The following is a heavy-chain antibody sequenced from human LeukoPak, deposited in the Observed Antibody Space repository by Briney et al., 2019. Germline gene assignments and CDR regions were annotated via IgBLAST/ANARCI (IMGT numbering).Heavy chain of an antibody. CDR2: IGGPAET. J-gene: IGHJ4*02. CDR1: GFSFDVHA. Sequence: PGGSLRLSCAASGFSFDVHAMTWVRQAPGKGPEWVATIGGPAETFYADSVKGRFTISRDNAKNSLYLQMNSLRAEDTAVYYCARDYDFWKGPVYDYWGQGTLVTVSS. CDR3: ARDYDFWKGPVYDY. D-gene: IGHD3-3*01. V-gene: IGHV3-69-1*01.